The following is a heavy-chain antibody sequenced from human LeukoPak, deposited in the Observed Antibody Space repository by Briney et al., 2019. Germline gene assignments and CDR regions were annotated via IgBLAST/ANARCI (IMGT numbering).Heavy chain of an antibody. CDR1: GGSFSGYY. Sequence: SETLSLTCAVYGGSFSGYYWSWIRQPPGKGLEWIGEINHSGSTNYNPSLKSRVTISVDTSKNQFSLKLSSVTAADTAVYYCARVDGGCLDYWGQGTLVTVSS. V-gene: IGHV4-34*01. J-gene: IGHJ4*02. CDR3: ARVDGGCLDY. D-gene: IGHD4-23*01. CDR2: INHSGST.